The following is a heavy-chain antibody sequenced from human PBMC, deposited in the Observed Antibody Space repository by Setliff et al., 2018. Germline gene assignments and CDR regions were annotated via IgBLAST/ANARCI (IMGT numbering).Heavy chain of an antibody. CDR2: IYHNGNT. V-gene: IGHV4-59*01. CDR1: GGSIGPYF. CDR3: ARDRTAYSYGLDV. D-gene: IGHD5-18*01. Sequence: ETLSLTCTVSGGSIGPYFWSWIRQPPGKGLEWIGYIYHNGNTNFNPSLKTRVNMSVDTSKNQIALNLKSVTAADTAVYYCARDRTAYSYGLDVWGQGTTVTVSS. J-gene: IGHJ6*02.